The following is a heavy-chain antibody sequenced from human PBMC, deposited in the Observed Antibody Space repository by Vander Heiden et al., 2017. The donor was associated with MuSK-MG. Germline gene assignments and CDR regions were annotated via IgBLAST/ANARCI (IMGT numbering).Heavy chain of an antibody. CDR1: GYSISSGYY. CDR3: ASGSYYYDSSGYPYYFDY. CDR2: IYHSGST. D-gene: IGHD3-22*01. Sequence: QVQLQESGPGLVKPSETLSLTCAVSGYSISSGYYWGWIRQPPGKGLEWIGSIYHSGSTYYNPSLKSRVTISVDTSKNQFSLKLSSVTAADTAVYYCASGSYYYDSSGYPYYFDYWGQGTLVTVSS. J-gene: IGHJ4*02. V-gene: IGHV4-38-2*01.